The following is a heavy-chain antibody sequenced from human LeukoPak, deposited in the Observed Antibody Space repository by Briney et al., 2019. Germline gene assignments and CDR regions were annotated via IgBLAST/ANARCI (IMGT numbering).Heavy chain of an antibody. Sequence: RGSLRLSCAASGFTFSSYAMSWVRQAPGKGLEWVSAISGSGGSTYYADSVKGRFTISRDNSKNTLYLQMNSLRAVDTAVYYCAKPYSYGHPYYFDYWGQGTLVTVSS. CDR2: ISGSGGST. D-gene: IGHD5-18*01. CDR3: AKPYSYGHPYYFDY. CDR1: GFTFSSYA. J-gene: IGHJ4*02. V-gene: IGHV3-23*01.